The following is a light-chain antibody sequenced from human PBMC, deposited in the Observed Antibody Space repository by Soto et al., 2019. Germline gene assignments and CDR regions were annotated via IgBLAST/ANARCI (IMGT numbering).Light chain of an antibody. V-gene: IGLV1-51*01. CDR1: SSNIGNNY. CDR3: GTWDSSLSGGV. CDR2: DNN. Sequence: QSVLTQPPSVSAAPGQKVTISCSGSSSNIGNNYVSWYQQLPGTAPKLLIYDNNKRPSGIPDRFSGSKSGTSATLGITGLQTGDEADYYCGTWDSSLSGGVFGTGTKFTVL. J-gene: IGLJ1*01.